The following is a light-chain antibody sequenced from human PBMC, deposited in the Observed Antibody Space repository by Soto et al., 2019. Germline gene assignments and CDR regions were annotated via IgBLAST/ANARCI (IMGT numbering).Light chain of an antibody. V-gene: IGKV3-15*01. CDR1: QSVSSN. J-gene: IGKJ5*01. CDR3: QQRSNWPSIP. Sequence: PSTLSLTTGERATLYCTASQSVSSNLAWYQQKPGQAPRLLIYGASTRATGIPARFSGSGSGTEFTLTISSLQSEDVAVYHCQQRSNWPSIPFGQGTRLEI. CDR2: GAS.